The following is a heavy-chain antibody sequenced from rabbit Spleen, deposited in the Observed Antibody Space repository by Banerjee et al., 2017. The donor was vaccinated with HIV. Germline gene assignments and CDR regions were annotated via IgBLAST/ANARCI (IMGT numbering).Heavy chain of an antibody. CDR3: ARDTGSSFSTYGMDL. V-gene: IGHV1S45*01. CDR1: GFSFSNKAV. D-gene: IGHD8-1*01. J-gene: IGHJ6*01. CDR2: INAVTGKA. Sequence: QEQLVESGGGLAQPEGSLTLTCTASGFSFSNKAVMCWVRQAPGKGLEWIACINAVTGKAVYANWAKGRSTFSKSSSTTVTLQMTSLTVADTATYFCARDTGSSFSTYGMDLWGQGTLVTVS.